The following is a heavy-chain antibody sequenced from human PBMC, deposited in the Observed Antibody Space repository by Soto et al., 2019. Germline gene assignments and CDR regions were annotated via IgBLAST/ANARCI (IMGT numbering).Heavy chain of an antibody. D-gene: IGHD4-17*01. V-gene: IGHV1-69*02. CDR2: IIPILGIA. J-gene: IGHJ4*02. CDR1: GGTFSSYT. Sequence: ASVKVSCKASGGTFSSYTISWVRQAPGQGLEWMGRIIPILGIANYAQKFQGRVTITADKSTSTAYMELSSLRSEDTAVYYCARGYGDYESLDYWGQGTLVTVSS. CDR3: ARGYGDYESLDY.